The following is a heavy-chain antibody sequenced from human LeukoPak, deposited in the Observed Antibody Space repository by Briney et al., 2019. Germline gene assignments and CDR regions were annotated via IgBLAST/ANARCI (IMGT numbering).Heavy chain of an antibody. V-gene: IGHV4-4*07. CDR3: ARDHSLITMVRGVIYYFDY. CDR2: IYTSGST. Sequence: PSETLSLTCTVSGGSISSYYWSWIRQPAGKGLEWIGRIYTSGSTNYNPSLKSRVTMSVDTSKNQFSLKLSSVTAADTAVCYCARDHSLITMVRGVIYYFDYWGQGTLVTVSS. D-gene: IGHD3-10*01. J-gene: IGHJ4*02. CDR1: GGSISSYY.